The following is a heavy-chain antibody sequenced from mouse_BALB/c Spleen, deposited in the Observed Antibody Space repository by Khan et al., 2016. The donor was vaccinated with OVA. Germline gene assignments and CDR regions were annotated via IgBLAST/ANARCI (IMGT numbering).Heavy chain of an antibody. J-gene: IGHJ4*01. CDR1: GFNIEDYF. Sequence: VQLQQSGAELVRPGALVKLSCKASGFNIEDYFIHWVNQRPEQGLEWIGWIDPENDKTVHDPRFQGRASITADTSSNTAYLQLSSLTSEDTAVYYCGRGDYPHFAMDYWGQGTSVTVSS. D-gene: IGHD2-13*01. CDR2: IDPENDKT. CDR3: GRGDYPHFAMDY. V-gene: IGHV14-1*02.